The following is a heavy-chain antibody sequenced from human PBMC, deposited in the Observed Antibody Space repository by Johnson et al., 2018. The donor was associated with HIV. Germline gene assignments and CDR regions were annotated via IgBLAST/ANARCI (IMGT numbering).Heavy chain of an antibody. V-gene: IGHV3-30*02. D-gene: IGHD4-23*01. Sequence: QVQLVESGGGVVQPGGSLRLSCAASGFTFSSYGMHWVRQAPGKGLEWVAFIRYDGSNKYYADSVKGRFTISRDNSKNTLYLKMNSLRAEETAVYYCARVGRWSTVVTPYYAFDIWGQGTMVTVSS. CDR1: GFTFSSYG. CDR2: IRYDGSNK. CDR3: ARVGRWSTVVTPYYAFDI. J-gene: IGHJ3*02.